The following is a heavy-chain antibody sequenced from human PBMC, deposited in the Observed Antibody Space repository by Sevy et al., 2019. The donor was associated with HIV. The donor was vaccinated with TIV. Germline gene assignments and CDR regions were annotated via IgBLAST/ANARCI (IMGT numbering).Heavy chain of an antibody. CDR1: GFSLSTSGVG. J-gene: IGHJ4*02. Sequence: SGPTLVNPTQTLTLTCTFSGFSLSTSGVGVGWIRQPPGKALKWLALIYWNDEKRYSPSLKSRLTITKDTSKNQVVLTMTNMDPVDTATYYCARHPGYYDSSGYYIGFDYWGQGTLVTVSS. D-gene: IGHD3-22*01. CDR2: IYWNDEK. V-gene: IGHV2-5*01. CDR3: ARHPGYYDSSGYYIGFDY.